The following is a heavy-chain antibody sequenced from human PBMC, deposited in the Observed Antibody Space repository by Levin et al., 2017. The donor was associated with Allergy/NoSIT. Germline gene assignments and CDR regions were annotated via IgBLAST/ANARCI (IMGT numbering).Heavy chain of an antibody. D-gene: IGHD1-26*01. Sequence: GGSLRLSCAASGFTFSSYGMTWVRQAPGKGLEWVSAISASGSRTYYADSVKGRFTISRDNSKSTLYLQMNSLRAEDTAVYYCAKVGELLPSDYWGQGALVTVSS. CDR1: GFTFSSYG. J-gene: IGHJ4*02. V-gene: IGHV3-23*01. CDR3: AKVGELLPSDY. CDR2: ISASGSRT.